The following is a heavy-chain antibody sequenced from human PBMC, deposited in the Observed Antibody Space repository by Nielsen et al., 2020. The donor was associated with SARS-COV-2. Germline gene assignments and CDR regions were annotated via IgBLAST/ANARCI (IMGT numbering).Heavy chain of an antibody. Sequence: GESLKISCAASGFTFSSYAISWVRQAPGKGLEWVSAISGSGGSTYYADSAKGRFTISRDNSKNTLYLQMNSLRAEDTAVYYCAKDHVVAGTDYWGQGTLVTVSS. CDR3: AKDHVVAGTDY. V-gene: IGHV3-23*01. J-gene: IGHJ4*02. D-gene: IGHD6-19*01. CDR2: ISGSGGST. CDR1: GFTFSSYA.